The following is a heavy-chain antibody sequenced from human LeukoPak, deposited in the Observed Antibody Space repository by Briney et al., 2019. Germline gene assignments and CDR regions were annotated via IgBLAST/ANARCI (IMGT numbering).Heavy chain of an antibody. D-gene: IGHD3-9*01. J-gene: IGHJ4*02. V-gene: IGHV4-59*01. CDR2: IYYSGST. Sequence: SETLSLTCTVSGGSISSYYWSWIRQPPGKGLEWIGYIYYSGSTNYNSSLKSRATISVDTSKNQFSLKLSSVTAADTAVYYCARGLYDILTGYYVFDYWGQGTLVTVSS. CDR3: ARGLYDILTGYYVFDY. CDR1: GGSISSYY.